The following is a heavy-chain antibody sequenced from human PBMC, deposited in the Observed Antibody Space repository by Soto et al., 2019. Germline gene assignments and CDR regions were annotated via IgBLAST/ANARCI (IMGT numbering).Heavy chain of an antibody. V-gene: IGHV1-69*13. CDR3: ARDSLRYFDWLPEYNWFDH. CDR1: GGTFSSYA. J-gene: IGHJ5*02. Sequence: GXSVKVSCKASGGTFSSYAISWVRQAPGQGLEWMGGIIPTFGTANYAQKFQGRVTITADESTSTAYMELSSLRSEDTAVYYCARDSLRYFDWLPEYNWFDHWGQGTLVTVSS. CDR2: IIPTFGTA. D-gene: IGHD3-9*01.